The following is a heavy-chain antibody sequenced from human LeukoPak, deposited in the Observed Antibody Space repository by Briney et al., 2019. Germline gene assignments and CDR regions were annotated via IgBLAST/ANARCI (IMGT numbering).Heavy chain of an antibody. Sequence: KASETLSLTCAVYGGSFSGYYWSWIRQPPGKGLEWIGEINHSGSTNYNPSLKSRVTISVDTSKNQFSLKLSSVTAADTAVYYCARGANNWNYFWFDPWGQGTLVTVSS. CDR1: GGSFSGYY. D-gene: IGHD1-7*01. J-gene: IGHJ5*02. V-gene: IGHV4-34*01. CDR3: ARGANNWNYFWFDP. CDR2: INHSGST.